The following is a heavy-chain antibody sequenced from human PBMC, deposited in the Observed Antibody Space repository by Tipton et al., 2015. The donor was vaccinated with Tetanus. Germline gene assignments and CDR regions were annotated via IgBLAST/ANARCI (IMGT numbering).Heavy chain of an antibody. J-gene: IGHJ4*02. CDR3: ARGHSPLYNWNFGYFDF. CDR2: VLPLFGTI. D-gene: IGHD1-7*01. Sequence: QVQLVQSGAEQRKPGSSVKVSCKASGGTFRYHAISWVRQAPGQGLEWMGGVLPLFGTIKYSQNFQDRVTITADASTSTVYMELSSLTSDDTAVYFCARGHSPLYNWNFGYFDFWGQGTLVTVSS. CDR1: GGTFRYHA. V-gene: IGHV1-69*01.